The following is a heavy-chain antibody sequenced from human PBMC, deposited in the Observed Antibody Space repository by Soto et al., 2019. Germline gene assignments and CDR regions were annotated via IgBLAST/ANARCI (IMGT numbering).Heavy chain of an antibody. CDR3: ARRVRWNYYFDY. Sequence: SETLSLTCTVSGVSISSSSYYWGWIRQPPGKGLEWIGSIYYSGSTYYNPSLKSRVTISVDTSKNQFSLKLSSVTAADTAVYYCARRVRWNYYFDYWGQGTLVTVSS. CDR2: IYYSGST. CDR1: GVSISSSSYY. D-gene: IGHD1-7*01. J-gene: IGHJ4*02. V-gene: IGHV4-39*01.